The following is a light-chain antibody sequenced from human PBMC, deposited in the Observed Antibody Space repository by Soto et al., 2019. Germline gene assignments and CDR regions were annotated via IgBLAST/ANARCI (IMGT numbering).Light chain of an antibody. Sequence: EIVLTQSPGTLSLSPGERATLSCRASQSFSSSYLAWYQQKPGQATSLLIYGASSRANGIPDRFSGSGYGTEFTLTISSLEPEDFAVYYCQHYGSALFTFGPGTKVDVK. CDR2: GAS. CDR1: QSFSSSY. CDR3: QHYGSALFT. J-gene: IGKJ3*01. V-gene: IGKV3-20*01.